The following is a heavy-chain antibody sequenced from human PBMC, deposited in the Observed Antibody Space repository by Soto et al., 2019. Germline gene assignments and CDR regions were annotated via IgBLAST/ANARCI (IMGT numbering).Heavy chain of an antibody. CDR3: ARPAATVIFYSGMDV. J-gene: IGHJ6*02. CDR1: GYSFASYW. V-gene: IGHV5-51*01. D-gene: IGHD4-17*01. CDR2: IYPGDSDT. Sequence: PGESLKISCQGSGYSFASYWIGWVRQMPGKDLEWMGIIYPGDSDTRYSPSFQGQVTISADKSLRTAYLQMNSLRADDTAVYYCARPAATVIFYSGMDVWGQGTTVTVSS.